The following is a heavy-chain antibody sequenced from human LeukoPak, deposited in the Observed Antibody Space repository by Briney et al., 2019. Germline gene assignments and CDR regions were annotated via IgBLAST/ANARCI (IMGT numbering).Heavy chain of an antibody. Sequence: GRSLRLSCAASGFTFSSYGMHWVRQAPGKGLEWVAVISYDGSNKYYADSVKGRFTISRDNSKNTLYLQMNSLRAEDTAVYYCAKGDSSGWYGYYYYGMDVWGQGTTVTVSS. CDR1: GFTFSSYG. J-gene: IGHJ6*02. CDR3: AKGDSSGWYGYYYYGMDV. D-gene: IGHD6-19*01. CDR2: ISYDGSNK. V-gene: IGHV3-30*18.